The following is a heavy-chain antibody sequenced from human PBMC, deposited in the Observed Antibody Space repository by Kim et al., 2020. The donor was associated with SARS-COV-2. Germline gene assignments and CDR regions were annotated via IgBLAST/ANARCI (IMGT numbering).Heavy chain of an antibody. Sequence: GGSLRLSCAASGFTFSSYWMSWVRQAPGKGLEWVANIKQDGSEKYYVDSVKGRFTISRDKAKKSLYLQMNSLRAEDTAVYYCARVGEYSGYDGNFDYWGQGTLVTVSS. CDR1: GFTFSSYW. J-gene: IGHJ4*02. V-gene: IGHV3-7*01. CDR2: IKQDGSEK. CDR3: ARVGEYSGYDGNFDY. D-gene: IGHD5-12*01.